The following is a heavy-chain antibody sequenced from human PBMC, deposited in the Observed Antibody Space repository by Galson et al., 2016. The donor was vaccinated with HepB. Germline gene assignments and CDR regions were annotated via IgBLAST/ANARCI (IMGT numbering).Heavy chain of an antibody. J-gene: IGHJ4*02. CDR3: AASISRDFDY. Sequence: QSGAEVKKPGESLKISCQGSGYSFTSHWIGWVRQMPGKGLEWMGIIFPGYSNTRYSPSFQGQVTISADRSISTAYLQWSSLKAPDTAIYYCAASISRDFDYWGQGTLVTVSS. V-gene: IGHV5-51*01. CDR2: IFPGYSNT. D-gene: IGHD2-2*02. CDR1: GYSFTSHW.